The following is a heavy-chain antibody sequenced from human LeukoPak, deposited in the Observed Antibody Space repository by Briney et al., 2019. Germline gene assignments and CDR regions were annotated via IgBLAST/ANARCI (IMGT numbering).Heavy chain of an antibody. CDR1: GFTVSSKY. Sequence: PGGSLRPSCAASGFTVSSKYMSWVRQAPGKGLEWVSVIYSGDTTYYADSVKGRFTISRDNSRNTLYLQMNSLRAEDTAVYYCARGNDYIWGSYLAYWGQGTLVTVSS. CDR3: ARGNDYIWGSYLAY. D-gene: IGHD3-16*01. CDR2: IYSGDTT. J-gene: IGHJ4*02. V-gene: IGHV3-53*01.